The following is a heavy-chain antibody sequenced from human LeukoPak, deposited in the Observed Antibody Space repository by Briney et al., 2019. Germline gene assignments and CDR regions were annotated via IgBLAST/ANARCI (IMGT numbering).Heavy chain of an antibody. J-gene: IGHJ4*02. Sequence: PSETLSLTCTVSGGSISSSSYYWGWLRQPPGKGLEWIGSIYYSGSTYYNPSLKGRVTISVDTSKNQFSLKLSSVTAADTAVYYCARQSSSRHFDYWGQGTLVTVSS. CDR2: IYYSGST. V-gene: IGHV4-39*01. CDR1: GGSISSSSYY. CDR3: ARQSSSRHFDY. D-gene: IGHD6-13*01.